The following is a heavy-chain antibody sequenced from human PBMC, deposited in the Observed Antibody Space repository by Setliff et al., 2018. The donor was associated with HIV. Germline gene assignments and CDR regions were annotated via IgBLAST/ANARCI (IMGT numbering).Heavy chain of an antibody. CDR3: ARHVGYSSSSLDY. CDR1: GGSISSYH. V-gene: IGHV4-59*01. J-gene: IGHJ4*02. Sequence: PSETLSLTCTVSGGSISSYHWGWIRQPPGKGLEWIGYIYYSGTTNYNSSLKSRVNMSVDTSNYQISLKLTAVTAADTAVYYCARHVGYSSSSLDYWGQGTLVTVSS. D-gene: IGHD6-6*01. CDR2: IYYSGTT.